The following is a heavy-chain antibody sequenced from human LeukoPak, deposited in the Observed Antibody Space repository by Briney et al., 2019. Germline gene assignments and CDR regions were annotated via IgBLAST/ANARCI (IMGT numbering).Heavy chain of an antibody. V-gene: IGHV4-59*01. J-gene: IGHJ5*02. CDR1: GDSISDYY. CDR2: VYYSGST. D-gene: IGHD5-24*01. Sequence: PSETLSLTCTVSGDSISDYYWSWIRQPPGKGLEWIGEVYYSGSTHYNPSLKSRLTISVDTSKNQFSLRLRSVTAADPAMYYCARELDGDGGWFDPWGQGTLVTVSS. CDR3: ARELDGDGGWFDP.